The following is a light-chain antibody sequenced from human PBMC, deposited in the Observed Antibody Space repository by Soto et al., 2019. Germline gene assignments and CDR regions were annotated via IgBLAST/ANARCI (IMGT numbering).Light chain of an antibody. Sequence: DIQMTQSPSSLSASVGDRVTITCRASQTISSYLNWYQQKPGKAPKLLIYAASSLQSGVPSRFSGSGSGIDFTLTISSLQPEDFATYYCQQSYSIPITFGQGTRLEIK. CDR3: QQSYSIPIT. CDR1: QTISSY. V-gene: IGKV1-39*01. J-gene: IGKJ5*01. CDR2: AAS.